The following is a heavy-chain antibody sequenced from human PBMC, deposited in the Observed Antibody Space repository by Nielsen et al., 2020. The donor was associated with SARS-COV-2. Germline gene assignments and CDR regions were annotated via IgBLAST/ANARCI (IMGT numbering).Heavy chain of an antibody. J-gene: IGHJ4*02. V-gene: IGHV3-48*01. Sequence: GASLNISYAASGFDFSRYVMKWVRQAPGKGQEWASFVSSDGGTIQYAASVKGRFTISRDYARNSLFLQMNSLSVGDTAVYYCARDQLPADYDILTGYASDYWGQGTLVTVSS. CDR3: ARDQLPADYDILTGYASDY. CDR2: VSSDGGTI. D-gene: IGHD3-9*01. CDR1: GFDFSRYV.